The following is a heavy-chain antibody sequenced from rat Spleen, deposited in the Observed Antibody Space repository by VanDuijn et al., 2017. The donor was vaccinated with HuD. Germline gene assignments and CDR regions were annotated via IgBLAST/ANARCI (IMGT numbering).Heavy chain of an antibody. CDR3: ARHRITLAAIFDY. CDR1: GFTFSNYD. CDR2: ISYDGSST. Sequence: EVHLVESGGGLVQPGRSMKFSCVVSGFTFSNYDMAWVRQAPKKGLEWVATISYDGSSTNYRDSVKGRFTISRDNAKSTLYLQMDSLRSEDTATYYCARHRITLAAIFDYWGQGVMVTVSS. V-gene: IGHV5-7*01. D-gene: IGHD1-2*01. J-gene: IGHJ2*01.